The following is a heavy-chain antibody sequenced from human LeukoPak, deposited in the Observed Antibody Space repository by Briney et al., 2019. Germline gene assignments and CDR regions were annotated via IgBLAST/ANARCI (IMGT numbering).Heavy chain of an antibody. V-gene: IGHV3-23*01. J-gene: IGHJ5*02. Sequence: GGSLRLSCAASGFTFSSYAMSWVRQAPGKGLKWVSGISGSGSSTYYADSVKGRFTISRDNSKSTLYLQMNSLRAEDTAIYYCAKPVVVVITGWFDPWGQGTLVTVSS. D-gene: IGHD3-22*01. CDR1: GFTFSSYA. CDR2: ISGSGSST. CDR3: AKPVVVVITGWFDP.